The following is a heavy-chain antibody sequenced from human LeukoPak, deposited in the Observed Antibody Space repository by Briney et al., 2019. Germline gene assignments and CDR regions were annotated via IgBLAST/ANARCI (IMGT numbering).Heavy chain of an antibody. CDR3: VRDPSCSGGGCYYYYGMDV. J-gene: IGHJ6*02. CDR2: IRSDGTSK. CDR1: GFTFSTYG. Sequence: RSLRLSCAASGFTFSTYGMHWVRQAPGKGLEWVAFIRSDGTSKYYADSVKGRLTLSRDNSKNTLYLQMNSLRADDTAIYYCVRDPSCSGGGCYYYYGMDVWGQGTTVTVSS. D-gene: IGHD2-15*01. V-gene: IGHV3-33*01.